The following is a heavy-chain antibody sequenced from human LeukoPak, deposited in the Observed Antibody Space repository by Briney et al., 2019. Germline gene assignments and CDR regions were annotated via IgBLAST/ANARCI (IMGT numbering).Heavy chain of an antibody. D-gene: IGHD3-22*01. V-gene: IGHV4-34*01. CDR3: ARGYYYDSSAYYYYYY. Sequence: SETLSLTCTVSGGSISSYYWSWIRQPPGKGLEWIGEINHTGSTNYNPSLKSRVTISVDTSKNQFSLKLGSVTAADTAVYYCARGYYYDSSAYYYYYYWGQGTLVTVSS. J-gene: IGHJ4*02. CDR1: GGSISSYY. CDR2: INHTGST.